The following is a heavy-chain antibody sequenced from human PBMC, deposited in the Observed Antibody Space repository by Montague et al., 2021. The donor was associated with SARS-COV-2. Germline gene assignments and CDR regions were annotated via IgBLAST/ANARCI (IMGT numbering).Heavy chain of an antibody. CDR1: GGSFSGYY. J-gene: IGHJ4*02. CDR2: INHSGST. Sequence: SETLSLTCAVYGGSFSGYYWSWIRQPPGKGQEWIGEINHSGSTNYNPSLKSRVTISVDTSKNQFSLKLSSVTAADTAVYYCTRGDLRYSSSWYLDYWGQGTLVTVSS. D-gene: IGHD6-13*01. CDR3: TRGDLRYSSSWYLDY. V-gene: IGHV4-34*01.